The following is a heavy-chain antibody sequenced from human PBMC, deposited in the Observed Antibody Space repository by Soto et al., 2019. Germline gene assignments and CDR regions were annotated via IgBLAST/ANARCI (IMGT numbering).Heavy chain of an antibody. CDR2: IYPNSGGT. CDR3: ARSRLPYRLEWSFDL. CDR1: GYTFTGYY. V-gene: IGHV1-2*04. Sequence: QVQLVQSGAEVKKPGASVKVSCKASGYTFTGYYLHWVRQAPGQGPEWMGWIYPNSGGTNKAQKFQGWVTMTRDTSISTAYMELTRLKSDDTAVYYCARSRLPYRLEWSFDLWGRGTLVTVSS. D-gene: IGHD2-21*02. J-gene: IGHJ2*01.